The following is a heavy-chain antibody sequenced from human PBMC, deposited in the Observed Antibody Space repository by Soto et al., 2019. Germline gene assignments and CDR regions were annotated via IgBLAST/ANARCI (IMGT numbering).Heavy chain of an antibody. Sequence: SGPTLVNPTQTLTLTCTFSGFSLSTSGLRVSWIRQPPGKALEWLARIDWDDDKFYSTSLKTRLTISKDTSKNQVALTMTNMDPVDTATYYCARTSDVLGDAFDIWGQGTMVTVSS. V-gene: IGHV2-70*04. J-gene: IGHJ3*02. CDR1: GFSLSTSGLR. CDR2: IDWDDDK. CDR3: ARTSDVLGDAFDI. D-gene: IGHD3-16*01.